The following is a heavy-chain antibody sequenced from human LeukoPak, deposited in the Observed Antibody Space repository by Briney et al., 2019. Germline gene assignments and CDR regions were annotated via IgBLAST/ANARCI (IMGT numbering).Heavy chain of an antibody. V-gene: IGHV4-59*01. Sequence: SETLSLTCTVSGGSISSYYWSWIRQPPGKGLEWIGYIYYSGSTNYNPSLKSRATILIDTSKNQFSLKLSSVTAADTAVYYCARGFRRTGLDPPPHFDYWGQGTLVTVSS. CDR3: ARGFRRTGLDPPPHFDY. CDR2: IYYSGST. CDR1: GGSISSYY. J-gene: IGHJ4*02. D-gene: IGHD1-1*01.